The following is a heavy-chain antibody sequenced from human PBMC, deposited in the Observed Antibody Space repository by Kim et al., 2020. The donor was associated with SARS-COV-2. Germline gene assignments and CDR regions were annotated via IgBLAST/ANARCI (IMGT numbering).Heavy chain of an antibody. CDR1: GYSFTSYW. CDR2: IDPSDSYT. J-gene: IGHJ6*02. CDR3: ARTWLYGSGSYGMDV. Sequence: GESLKISCKGSGYSFTSYWISWVRQMPGKGLEWMGRIDPSDSYTNYSPSFQGHVTISADKSISTAYLQWSSLKASDTAMYYCARTWLYGSGSYGMDVWGQGTTVTVSS. V-gene: IGHV5-10-1*01. D-gene: IGHD3-10*01.